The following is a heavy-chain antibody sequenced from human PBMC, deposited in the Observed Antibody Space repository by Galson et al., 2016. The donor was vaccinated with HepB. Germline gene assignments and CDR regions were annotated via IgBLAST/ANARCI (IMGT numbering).Heavy chain of an antibody. V-gene: IGHV3-30*04. Sequence: SLRLSCAASGFIFGNYAMHWVRQAPGKGLEWVALISYDGGTEYFADSVKGRFTVSRDNSKNTLYLQMNSPRTEDTAVYYCSREAYSGGWFFSHWGQGTLVTVSS. J-gene: IGHJ1*01. CDR2: ISYDGGTE. CDR1: GFIFGNYA. D-gene: IGHD1-26*01. CDR3: SREAYSGGWFFSH.